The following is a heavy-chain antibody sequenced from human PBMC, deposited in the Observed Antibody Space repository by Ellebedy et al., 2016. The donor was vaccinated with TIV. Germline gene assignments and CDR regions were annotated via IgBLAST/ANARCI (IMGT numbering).Heavy chain of an antibody. CDR2: IYHSGST. V-gene: IGHV4-39*07. CDR3: ASSPSGYEIPY. D-gene: IGHD5-12*01. Sequence: SETLSLXXNVSGSTISRTNYYWGWIRQSPEKGLEWIGSIYHSGSTYYNPSLKSRLTISLDTTKNQFSLRLDSVTAADTAVYYCASSPSGYEIPYWGQGTLVTVPS. J-gene: IGHJ4*02. CDR1: GSTISRTNYY.